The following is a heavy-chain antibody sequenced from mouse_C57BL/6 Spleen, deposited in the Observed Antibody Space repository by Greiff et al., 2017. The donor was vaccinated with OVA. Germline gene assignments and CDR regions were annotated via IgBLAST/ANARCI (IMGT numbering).Heavy chain of an antibody. V-gene: IGHV3-6*01. CDR3: ARGGYYGNSGAMGN. J-gene: IGHJ4*01. CDR2: ISYDGSN. Sequence: EVQLQESGPGLVKPSQSLSLTCSVTGYSITSGYYWNWIRQFPGNKLKWMVYISYDGSNNYNPSVKNRISITRDTSKDQFFLKLNSVTTEDTATYYGARGGYYGNSGAMGNWGQGTSVTVSS. CDR1: GYSITSGYY. D-gene: IGHD2-1*01.